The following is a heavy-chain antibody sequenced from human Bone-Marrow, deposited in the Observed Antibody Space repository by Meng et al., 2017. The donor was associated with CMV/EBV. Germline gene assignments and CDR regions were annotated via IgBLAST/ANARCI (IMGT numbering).Heavy chain of an antibody. CDR2: ISSGGDSI. CDR1: GFTFSNYE. Sequence: SCAASGFTFSNYEMNWVRQTPEKGLEWISYISSGGDSIYYADSVRGRFTISRDNTRNSLYLQMNSLRAEDTAIYYCARNEGDFDYWGQGTLVTVSS. V-gene: IGHV3-48*03. CDR3: ARNEGDFDY. D-gene: IGHD1-1*01. J-gene: IGHJ4*02.